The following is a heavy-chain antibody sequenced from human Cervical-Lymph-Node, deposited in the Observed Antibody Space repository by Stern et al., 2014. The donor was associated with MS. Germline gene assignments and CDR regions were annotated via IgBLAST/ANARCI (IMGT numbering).Heavy chain of an antibody. CDR1: GGSISSGGYY. D-gene: IGHD5-12*01. J-gene: IGHJ6*02. CDR3: ARGGGVWLNYGMDV. Sequence: QVQLQESGPGLVKPSQTLSLTCTVSGGSISSGGYYWNWIRQHPGKGLEWGGYISYSGSTYYNPSLKTRLTISIDTSENQFSLKLNSVTAADTAMYYCARGGGVWLNYGMDVWGQGTTVTVSS. CDR2: ISYSGST. V-gene: IGHV4-31*03.